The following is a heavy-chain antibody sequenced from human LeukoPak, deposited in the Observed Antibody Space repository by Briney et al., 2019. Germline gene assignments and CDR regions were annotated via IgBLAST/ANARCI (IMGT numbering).Heavy chain of an antibody. CDR3: ATIFGGYSDFDS. CDR1: AGSFSDYY. Sequence: PSETLSLTCAVYAGSFSDYYWSWIRQPPWKGLDWIGEITHSGRTNYNPSLKSRVTISVDTSNNQFSLKLSSVTAADTAVYYCATIFGGYSDFDSWGQGTLVTVSS. CDR2: ITHSGRT. V-gene: IGHV4-34*01. D-gene: IGHD5-12*01. J-gene: IGHJ4*02.